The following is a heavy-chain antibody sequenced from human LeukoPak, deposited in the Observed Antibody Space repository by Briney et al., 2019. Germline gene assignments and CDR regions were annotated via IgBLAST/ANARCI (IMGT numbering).Heavy chain of an antibody. CDR3: ARAVPGYFDY. CDR1: GGSFSGYY. CDR2: INHSGST. V-gene: IGHV4-34*01. Sequence: QPSETLSLTCAVYGGSFSGYYWSWIRQPPGKGLEWIGEINHSGSTNYNPSLKSRVTISVDTSKNQFSLKLSSVTAADTAVYYCARAVPGYFDYWGQGTLVTVSS. J-gene: IGHJ4*02.